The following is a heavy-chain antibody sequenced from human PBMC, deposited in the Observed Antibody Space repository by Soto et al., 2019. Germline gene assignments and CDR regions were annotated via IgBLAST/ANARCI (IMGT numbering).Heavy chain of an antibody. D-gene: IGHD2-2*01. CDR3: AREGCSSTSCYVGY. CDR1: GFTFSSYG. V-gene: IGHV3-33*01. Sequence: GGSLRLSCAASGFTFSSYGMHWVRQAPGKGLEWVAVIWYDGSNKYYADSVKGRFTFSRDNFKNTLYLQMNSLRAEDTAVYYCAREGCSSTSCYVGYWGQGTLVTVSS. J-gene: IGHJ4*02. CDR2: IWYDGSNK.